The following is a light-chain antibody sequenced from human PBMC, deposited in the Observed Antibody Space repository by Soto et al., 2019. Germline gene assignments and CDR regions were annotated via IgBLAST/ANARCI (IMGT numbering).Light chain of an antibody. CDR2: KAS. J-gene: IGKJ1*01. Sequence: IQMTQSPSTLSASVGDTVTFTCRASQSIGRWLAWYQQKPGKAPKLLIYKASTLKSGVPSRSSGSGSGTEFTLTISSLQPDDFATYYCQHYNSYSEAFGQGTKVDIK. CDR1: QSIGRW. V-gene: IGKV1-5*03. CDR3: QHYNSYSEA.